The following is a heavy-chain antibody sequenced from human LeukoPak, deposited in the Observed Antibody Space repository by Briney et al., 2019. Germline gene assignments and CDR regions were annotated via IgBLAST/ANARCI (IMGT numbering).Heavy chain of an antibody. CDR2: INHSGIT. V-gene: IGHV4-34*01. J-gene: IGHJ4*02. D-gene: IGHD3-16*01. Sequence: SETLSLTCAVYGGSFSDYSWTWIRQSPGKGLEWIGEINHSGITDYNPSLKSRVTILRDTSKNQISLKVRSVTAADTAVYYCARDLGEWGQGTLVTVSS. CDR1: GGSFSDYS. CDR3: ARDLGE.